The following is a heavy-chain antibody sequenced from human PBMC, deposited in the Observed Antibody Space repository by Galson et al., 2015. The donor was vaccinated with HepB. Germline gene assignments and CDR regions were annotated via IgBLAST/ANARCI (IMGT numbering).Heavy chain of an antibody. Sequence: SLRLSCAASGFTFSDYYMSWIRQAPGQGLEWVSYISSSSTYTNYADSVRGRFTISRDNAKNSLYLQINSLRAEDTAVYYCARVADADYGDHSHFDYWAREPWSPSPQ. J-gene: IGHJ4*02. CDR3: ARVADADYGDHSHFDY. D-gene: IGHD4-17*01. V-gene: IGHV3-11*06. CDR2: ISSSSTYT. CDR1: GFTFSDYY.